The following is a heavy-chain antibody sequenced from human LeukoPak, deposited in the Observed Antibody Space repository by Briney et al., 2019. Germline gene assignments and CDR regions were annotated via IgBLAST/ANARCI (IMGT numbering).Heavy chain of an antibody. CDR2: IKSKTDGGTT. J-gene: IGHJ3*02. V-gene: IGHV3-15*01. CDR3: TTDLFLLGAFDI. Sequence: PGGSLRLSCAASGFTFSNAWMSWVRQAPGKGLEWVGRIKSKTDGGTTDYAAPVKGRFTISRDDSKNTLYLQMNSLKTEDTAVYYCTTDLFLLGAFDIWGQGTMVTVSS. CDR1: GFTFSNAW. D-gene: IGHD1-26*01.